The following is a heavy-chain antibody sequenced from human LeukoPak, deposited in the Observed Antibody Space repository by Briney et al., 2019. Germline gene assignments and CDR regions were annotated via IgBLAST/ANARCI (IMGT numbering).Heavy chain of an antibody. CDR3: VKEILVTTSPFDY. CDR1: GFAFSAYA. Sequence: GGSLRLSCSASGFAFSAYAMHWVRQAPGKGLEYIAAINSNGYSTYYIDSVRGRFTLSRDNSKNTVYLQMSSLRAGDTAVYYCVKEILVTTSPFDYWGRGTLVTVSS. D-gene: IGHD4-17*01. V-gene: IGHV3-64D*06. J-gene: IGHJ4*02. CDR2: INSNGYST.